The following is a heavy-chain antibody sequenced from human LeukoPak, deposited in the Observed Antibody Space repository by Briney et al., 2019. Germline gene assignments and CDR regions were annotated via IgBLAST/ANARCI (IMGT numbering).Heavy chain of an antibody. CDR2: ISSSSSYI. D-gene: IGHD3-9*01. J-gene: IGHJ4*02. Sequence: GRSLGLSCAASGFTFSSYSMNWVRQAPGKGLEWVSSISSSSSYIYYADSVKGRFTISRDNAKNSLYLQMNSLRAEDTAVYYCARDLNTDFFDWPDYWGQGTPVTVSS. CDR3: ARDLNTDFFDWPDY. V-gene: IGHV3-21*01. CDR1: GFTFSSYS.